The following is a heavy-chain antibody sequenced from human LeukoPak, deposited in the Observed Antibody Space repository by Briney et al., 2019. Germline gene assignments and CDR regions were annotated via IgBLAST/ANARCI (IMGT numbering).Heavy chain of an antibody. D-gene: IGHD5-24*01. CDR3: ARACRSGYNFPQLYFDS. Sequence: PGGSLRLSCAASAFTFSSHWMHWVRQAPGKGLVWVSRISTDGSSTTYADSVKGRFTISRDNAKNTLYLQMNSLRAEDTAVYYCARACRSGYNFPQLYFDSWGQGTLVTVSS. V-gene: IGHV3-74*03. CDR2: ISTDGSST. CDR1: AFTFSSHW. J-gene: IGHJ4*02.